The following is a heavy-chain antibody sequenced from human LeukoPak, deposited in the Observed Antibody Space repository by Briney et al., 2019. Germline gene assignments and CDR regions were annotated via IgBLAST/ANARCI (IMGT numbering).Heavy chain of an antibody. CDR1: GYSISYGYY. J-gene: IGHJ4*02. CDR2: IYHSGST. Sequence: SETLSLTCTVSGYSISYGYYWGWIRQPPGKGLEWIGSIYHSGSTYCNPSLKSRVTISVDTSKNRFSLRLSSVTAADTAVYYCARYYYGSGSYYGYIDYWGQGTLVIVSS. V-gene: IGHV4-38-2*02. D-gene: IGHD3-10*01. CDR3: ARYYYGSGSYYGYIDY.